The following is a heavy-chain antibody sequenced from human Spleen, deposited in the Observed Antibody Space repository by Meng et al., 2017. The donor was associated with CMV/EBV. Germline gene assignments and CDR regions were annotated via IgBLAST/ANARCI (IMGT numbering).Heavy chain of an antibody. CDR3: ARDSGGRYSSEGYYYYGLDV. J-gene: IGHJ6*02. D-gene: IGHD5-12*01. Sequence: GGSLRLSCAASGFTFSNYGMNWARQAPGKGLERLSSISCSSSFKDYADSVKGRFTISRDNAKNSLYLQMNSLRAEDTAVYYCARDSGGRYSSEGYYYYGLDVWGQGTTVTVSS. CDR1: GFTFSNYG. V-gene: IGHV3-21*01. CDR2: ISCSSSFK.